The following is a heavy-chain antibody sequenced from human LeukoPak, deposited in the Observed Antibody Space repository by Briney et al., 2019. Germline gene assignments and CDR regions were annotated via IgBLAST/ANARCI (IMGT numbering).Heavy chain of an antibody. CDR2: IKSKVDGGTT. CDR1: GFSFSNAW. Sequence: PRGSLRLSCAAPGFSFSNAWRRWVRQTPGKGLEWVGRIKSKVDGGTTDYVAPVEGRFTISRDDSKDPLHLQMNSLKTEDTAIYYCTTLRSTWGYWGQGTLVTVSS. V-gene: IGHV3-15*01. CDR3: TTLRSTWGY. J-gene: IGHJ4*02. D-gene: IGHD7-27*01.